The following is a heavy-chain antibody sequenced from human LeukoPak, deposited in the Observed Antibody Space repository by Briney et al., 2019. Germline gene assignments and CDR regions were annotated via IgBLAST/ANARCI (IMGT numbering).Heavy chain of an antibody. CDR2: ISYDGSNK. V-gene: IGHV3-30-3*01. J-gene: IGHJ4*02. D-gene: IGHD3-22*01. Sequence: GGSLRLSCAASGFTFSSYAMHWVRQAPGKGLEWEAVISYDGSNKCYADSVKGRFTISRDNSKNTLYLQMNSLRAEDTAVYYCARDLRRLVIVDYWGQGTLVTVSS. CDR1: GFTFSSYA. CDR3: ARDLRRLVIVDY.